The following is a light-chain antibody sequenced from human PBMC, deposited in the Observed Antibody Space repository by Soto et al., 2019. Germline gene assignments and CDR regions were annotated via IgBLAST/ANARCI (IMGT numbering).Light chain of an antibody. J-gene: IGKJ1*01. CDR2: DAS. Sequence: DIQMTQSPSTLSASVGDRVTITCRASQSIGSSLAWYQQKPGKAPNLLISDASSLERGVPSRFSGSGSGIEFTLTIRSLHHDDFATYYCQQYNGYSRTFGQGTKVDI. CDR1: QSIGSS. CDR3: QQYNGYSRT. V-gene: IGKV1-5*01.